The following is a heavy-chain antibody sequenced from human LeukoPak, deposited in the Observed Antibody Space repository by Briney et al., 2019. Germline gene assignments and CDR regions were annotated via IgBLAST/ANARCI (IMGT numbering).Heavy chain of an antibody. V-gene: IGHV3-72*01. CDR1: GFSFSDYY. J-gene: IGHJ4*02. Sequence: PGGSLRLSCAASGFSFSDYYMDWVRQAPGKGLEWVGRSRNKANGYATEYATSVKGRVTISRDDSKKSLYLQMNSLNTEDTAVYYCARGRTYGDLDYWGQGTLVTVSS. CDR3: ARGRTYGDLDY. D-gene: IGHD4-17*01. CDR2: SRNKANGYAT.